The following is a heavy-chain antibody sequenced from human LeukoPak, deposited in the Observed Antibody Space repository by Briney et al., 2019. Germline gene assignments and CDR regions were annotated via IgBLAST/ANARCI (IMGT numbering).Heavy chain of an antibody. CDR1: GFTFSDHC. D-gene: IGHD6-13*01. J-gene: IGHJ3*02. V-gene: IGHV3-72*01. CDR3: TRAPYSSSGAFDI. CDR2: TRNKANSYTT. Sequence: PGGSLRLSCAASGFTFSDHCMDWVRQAPGKGLEWVGRTRNKANSYTTEYAASVKGRFTISRDDSKKSLYLQMNSLKTEDTAVYYCTRAPYSSSGAFDIWGQGTMVTVSS.